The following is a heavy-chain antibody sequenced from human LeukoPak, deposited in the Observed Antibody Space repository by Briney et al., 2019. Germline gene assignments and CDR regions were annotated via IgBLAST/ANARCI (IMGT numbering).Heavy chain of an antibody. V-gene: IGHV1-46*01. D-gene: IGHD3-3*01. CDR1: GYTFTSYY. Sequence: VASVKVSCKASGYTFTSYYMHWVRQAPGQGLEWMGIINPSGGSTSYAQKFQGRVTMTRDTSISTAYMELSRLRSDDTAVYYCARFTIFGVGKYYFDYWGQGTLVTVSS. CDR2: INPSGGST. CDR3: ARFTIFGVGKYYFDY. J-gene: IGHJ4*02.